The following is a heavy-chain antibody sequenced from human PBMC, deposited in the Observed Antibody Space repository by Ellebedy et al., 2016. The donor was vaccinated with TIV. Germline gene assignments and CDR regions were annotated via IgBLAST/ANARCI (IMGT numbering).Heavy chain of an antibody. Sequence: SETLSLTXTVSGGSISSYYWSWIRQPPGKGLEWIGYIYYSGSTNYNPSLKSRVTISVDTSKNQFSLKLSSVTAADTAVYYCARVGVVVVPAATDNWFDPWGQGTLVTVSS. CDR3: ARVGVVVVPAATDNWFDP. D-gene: IGHD2-2*01. J-gene: IGHJ5*02. CDR2: IYYSGST. CDR1: GGSISSYY. V-gene: IGHV4-59*01.